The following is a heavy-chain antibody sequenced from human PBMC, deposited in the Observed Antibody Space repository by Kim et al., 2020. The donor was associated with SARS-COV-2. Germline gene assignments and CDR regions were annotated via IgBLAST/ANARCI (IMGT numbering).Heavy chain of an antibody. V-gene: IGHV4-31*03. D-gene: IGHD3-3*01. J-gene: IGHJ2*01. CDR3: ARDEIRVTIFGVAPRYFDL. CDR2: IYYSGST. CDR1: GGSISSGGYY. Sequence: SETLSLTCTVSGGSISSGGYYWSWIRQHPGKGLEWIGYIYYSGSTYYNPSLKSRVTISVDTSKNQFSLKLSSVTAADTAVYYCARDEIRVTIFGVAPRYFDLWGRGTLAT.